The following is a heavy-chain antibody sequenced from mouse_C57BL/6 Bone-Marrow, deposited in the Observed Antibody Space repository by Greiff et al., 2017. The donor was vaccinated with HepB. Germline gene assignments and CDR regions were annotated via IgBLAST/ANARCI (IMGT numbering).Heavy chain of an antibody. J-gene: IGHJ4*01. V-gene: IGHV5-12*01. CDR3: ARPHAMDY. Sequence: EVQRVESGGGLVQPGGSLKLSCAASGFTFSDYYMYWVRQTPEKRLEWVAYISNGGGSTYYPDTVKGRFTISRDNAKNTLYLQMSRLKSEDTAMYYCARPHAMDYWGQGTSVTVSS. D-gene: IGHD6-1*01. CDR1: GFTFSDYY. CDR2: ISNGGGST.